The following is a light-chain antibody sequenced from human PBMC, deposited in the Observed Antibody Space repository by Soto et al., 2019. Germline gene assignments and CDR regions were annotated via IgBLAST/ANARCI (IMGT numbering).Light chain of an antibody. J-gene: IGKJ1*01. CDR1: QSISSW. V-gene: IGKV1-5*03. Sequence: DVHMTQSPSTLSASVGDRVTITCRARQSISSWLAWYQPKPGKAPKLVIYKASTLESGFPSRFSGSGSGTEFTLTVTSLQPDDFATYYCHQYENSWTFGQGTKVAIK. CDR3: HQYENSWT. CDR2: KAS.